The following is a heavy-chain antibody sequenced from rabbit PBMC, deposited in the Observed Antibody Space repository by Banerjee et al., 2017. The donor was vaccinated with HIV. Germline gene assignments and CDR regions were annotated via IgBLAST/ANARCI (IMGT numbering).Heavy chain of an antibody. CDR3: AINYAADTVYAFKL. Sequence: QSLEESGGDLVKPGASLTLTCTASGFTLSSYWMSWVRQAPGKGLEWIAYIYTGSGSTYYASWAKGRFTISKTSSTTVTLQMTSLTAADTATYFCAINYAADTVYAFKLWGPGTLVTVS. CDR2: IYTGSGST. J-gene: IGHJ4*01. CDR1: GFTLSSYW. D-gene: IGHD4-2*01. V-gene: IGHV1S40*01.